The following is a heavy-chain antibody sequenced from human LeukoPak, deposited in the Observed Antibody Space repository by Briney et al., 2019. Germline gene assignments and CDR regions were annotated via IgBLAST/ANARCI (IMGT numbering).Heavy chain of an antibody. CDR2: IIPIFGTA. CDR3: ARAGYYYDSSGPDYYGMDV. CDR1: GYTFTSYA. J-gene: IGHJ6*02. Sequence: SVKVSCKASGYTFTSYAISWVRQAPGQGLEWMGGIIPIFGTANYAQKFQGRVTITADESTSTAYMELSSLRSEDTAVYYCARAGYYYDSSGPDYYGMDVWGQGTTVTVSS. D-gene: IGHD3-22*01. V-gene: IGHV1-69*13.